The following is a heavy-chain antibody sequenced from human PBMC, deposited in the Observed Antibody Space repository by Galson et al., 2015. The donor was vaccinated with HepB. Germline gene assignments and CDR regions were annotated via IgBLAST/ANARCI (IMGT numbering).Heavy chain of an antibody. D-gene: IGHD2-15*01. V-gene: IGHV4-30-2*01. Sequence: LSLTCAVSGGSISSGGYSWSWIRQPPGKGLEWIGYIYHSGSTYYNPSLKSRVTISVDRSKNQFSLKLSSVTAADTAVYYCARDGGGLHYFDYWGQGTLVTVSS. J-gene: IGHJ4*02. CDR1: GGSISSGGYS. CDR2: IYHSGST. CDR3: ARDGGGLHYFDY.